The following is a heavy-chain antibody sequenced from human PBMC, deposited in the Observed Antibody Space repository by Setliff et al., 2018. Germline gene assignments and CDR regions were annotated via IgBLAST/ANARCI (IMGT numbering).Heavy chain of an antibody. D-gene: IGHD2-2*01. J-gene: IGHJ5*02. V-gene: IGHV1-18*01. CDR3: VRAPPTVVIPPGRAFFDP. CDR1: GYTFTSYG. Sequence: ASVKVSCKPSGYTFTSYGVSWVRQAPGQGLEWMGWISAYNGNINYAQKFQGRVTMTTDTYTSTANMELRSLRSDDTAVYYCVRAPPTVVIPPGRAFFDPWGQGTLVTVSS. CDR2: ISAYNGNI.